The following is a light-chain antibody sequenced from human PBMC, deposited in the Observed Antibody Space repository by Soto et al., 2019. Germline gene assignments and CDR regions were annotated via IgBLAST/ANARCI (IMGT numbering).Light chain of an antibody. Sequence: EIVMTQSPATLSVSPGERATLSCRASQSVSSNLAWYQQKPGQAPRLLIYGASTRATGIPARFSGSGSGTEFTLTISSLKSEDFAVYYCQQYNNWPRSITFGQGTRLEIK. CDR1: QSVSSN. V-gene: IGKV3-15*01. CDR3: QQYNNWPRSIT. CDR2: GAS. J-gene: IGKJ5*01.